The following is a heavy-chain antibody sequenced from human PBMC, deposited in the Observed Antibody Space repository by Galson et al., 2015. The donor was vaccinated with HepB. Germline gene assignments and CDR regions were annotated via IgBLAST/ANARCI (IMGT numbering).Heavy chain of an antibody. D-gene: IGHD3-10*01. V-gene: IGHV1-69*13. CDR1: GGTFSSYA. J-gene: IGHJ4*02. Sequence: SVKVSCKASGGTFSSYAISWVRQAPGQGLEWMGGIIPIFGTANYAQKFQGRVTITADESTSTAYMELSSLRSEDTAVYYCARTTNSQWFGELLYPPHFDYWGQGTLVTVSS. CDR2: IIPIFGTA. CDR3: ARTTNSQWFGELLYPPHFDY.